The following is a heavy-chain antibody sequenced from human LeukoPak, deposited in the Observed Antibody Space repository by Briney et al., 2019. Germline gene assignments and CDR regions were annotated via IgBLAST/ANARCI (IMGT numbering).Heavy chain of an antibody. CDR3: ARDLSRNCFDP. CDR1: GYSFTSHR. V-gene: IGHV5-10-1*01. J-gene: IGHJ5*02. D-gene: IGHD3-3*01. CDR2: IDPSDSYS. Sequence: GESLRISCKGSGYSFTSHRITWVRQMPGKGLEWMGRIDPSDSYSNYSPSFQGHVTISVDKSISTAYLQWSSLKASDTAMYYCARDLSRNCFDPWGQGTLVIVSS.